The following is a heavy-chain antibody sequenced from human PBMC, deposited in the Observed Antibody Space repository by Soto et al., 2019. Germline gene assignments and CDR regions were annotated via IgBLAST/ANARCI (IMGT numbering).Heavy chain of an antibody. CDR3: TRHAAARYYYYYGMDV. J-gene: IGHJ6*02. CDR1: GYSFTSYW. Sequence: GESLKISCKGSGYSFTSYWIGWVRQMPGKGLEWMGIIYPGDSDTRYSPSFQGQVTISADTSISTAYLQWSSVKASDTAMYYCTRHAAARYYYYYGMDVWGQGTAVAVSS. CDR2: IYPGDSDT. D-gene: IGHD6-13*01. V-gene: IGHV5-51*01.